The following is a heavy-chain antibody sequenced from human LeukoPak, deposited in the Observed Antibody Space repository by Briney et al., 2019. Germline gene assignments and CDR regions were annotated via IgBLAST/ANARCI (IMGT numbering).Heavy chain of an antibody. CDR3: ARGFFGVLDY. Sequence: MASETLPLTCTVYGGSFSGYYWSWIRQPPGKGLEWIGEINHSGSTNYNPSLKSRVTISVDTSKNQFSLKLSSVTAADTAVYYCARGFFGVLDYWGQGTLVTVSS. CDR2: INHSGST. CDR1: GGSFSGYY. D-gene: IGHD3-3*01. V-gene: IGHV4-34*01. J-gene: IGHJ4*02.